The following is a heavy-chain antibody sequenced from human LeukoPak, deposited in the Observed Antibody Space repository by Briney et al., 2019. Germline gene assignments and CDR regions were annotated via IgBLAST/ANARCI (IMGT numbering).Heavy chain of an antibody. CDR3: ARDTAGRFDP. CDR2: IYYSGST. V-gene: IGHV4-34*01. D-gene: IGHD5-18*01. J-gene: IGHJ5*02. Sequence: SETLSLTCAVYGGSFSGYYWSWIRQPPGKGLEWIGSIYYSGSTYYNPSLKSRVTISVDTSKNQFSLKLSSVTAADTAVYYCARDTAGRFDPWGQGTLVTVSS. CDR1: GGSFSGYY.